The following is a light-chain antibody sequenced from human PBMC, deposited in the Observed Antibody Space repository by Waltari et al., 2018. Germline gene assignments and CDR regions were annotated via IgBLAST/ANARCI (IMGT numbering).Light chain of an antibody. V-gene: IGKV3-15*01. CDR2: CAV. J-gene: IGKJ1*01. CDR3: QQYNKWPPWA. Sequence: EIVMTQSPATLPVSPGERATLSRRASQSVSSNSAWYHQKHGQAPRILIYCAVTKGTGIPARFSGSGSGTDFTLTISSLLSEDVALFYCQQYNKWPPWAFGQGTKVEIK. CDR1: QSVSSN.